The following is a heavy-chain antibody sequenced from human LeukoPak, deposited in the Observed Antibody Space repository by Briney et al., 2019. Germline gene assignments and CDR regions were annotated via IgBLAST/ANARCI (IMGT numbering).Heavy chain of an antibody. CDR1: GFTLSSLA. V-gene: IGHV3-21*01. J-gene: IGHJ4*02. Sequence: GGSLRLSCAASGFTLSSLAMHWVRQAPGKGLEWVSSSGTRSGTKYYADSVMGRFTISRDSAMNSVSLQINSLRAEDTAVYYCLLQMTYGELSDPDFRGQGTLVTVYS. CDR2: SGTRSGTK. D-gene: IGHD3-16*02. CDR3: LLQMTYGELSDPDF.